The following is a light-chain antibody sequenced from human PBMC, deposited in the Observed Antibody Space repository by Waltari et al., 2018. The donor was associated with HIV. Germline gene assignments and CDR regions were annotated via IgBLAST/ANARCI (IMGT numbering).Light chain of an antibody. CDR1: RSDLGDFNF. J-gene: IGLJ2*01. CDR2: EIT. CDR3: GSYAGSINFVV. V-gene: IGLV2-8*01. Sequence: QSALTQPPAASGSPGQPVTIPCTATRSDLGDFNFVSWYQHHPGKAPKLKIYEITKRPSGVPNRFSGSKSGNTASLTVSDLQADDEADYYCGSYAGSINFVVFGGGTKLTVL.